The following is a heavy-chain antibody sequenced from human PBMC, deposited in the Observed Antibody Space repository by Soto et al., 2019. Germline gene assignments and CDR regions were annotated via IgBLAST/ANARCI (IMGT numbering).Heavy chain of an antibody. D-gene: IGHD4-4*01. CDR1: GFSLSNATMG. CDR3: ARVSKSTDSFDC. J-gene: IGHJ4*02. CDR2: IFSNDEK. Sequence: QVTLKESGPVLVKPTETLTLTCSVSGFSLSNATMGVGWLRQPPGKALEWLAHIFSNDEKFYSTSLKSRLTISKDTSKSQVVIIMSNVEPVDTAIYYCARVSKSTDSFDCWGQGTLVTVSS. V-gene: IGHV2-26*01.